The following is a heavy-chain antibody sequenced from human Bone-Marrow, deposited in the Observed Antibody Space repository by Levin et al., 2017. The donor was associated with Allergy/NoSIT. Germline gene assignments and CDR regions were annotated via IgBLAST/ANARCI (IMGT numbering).Heavy chain of an antibody. Sequence: GGSLRLSCETSGSSFTTYWIAWVRQVPGQGLEWLGSIYPGDSDTKYSPSFQGQVTVSADKSIDTAYLHLNTLKASDTAMYFCARGRNNWNSAGPFDFWGQGTLVTVSS. D-gene: IGHD1-1*01. J-gene: IGHJ4*02. CDR3: ARGRNNWNSAGPFDF. V-gene: IGHV5-51*01. CDR1: GSSFTTYW. CDR2: IYPGDSDT.